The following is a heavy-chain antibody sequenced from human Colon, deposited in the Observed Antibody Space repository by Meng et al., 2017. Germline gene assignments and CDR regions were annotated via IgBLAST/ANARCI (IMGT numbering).Heavy chain of an antibody. J-gene: IGHJ5*02. CDR3: ARGLNEGGLAHNWFDP. V-gene: IGHV4-31*03. Sequence: QVPLQGSVPGLVKPSQTLSLTCTVSGGSISSGDYYWSWSRQHPGKGLEWIGYFYFSGNTYYNPSLKSRVSISVDTSKNRFSLNLSSVTAADTAVYFCARGLNEGGLAHNWFDPWGQGTLVTVSS. CDR2: FYFSGNT. CDR1: GGSISSGDYY. D-gene: IGHD1-1*01.